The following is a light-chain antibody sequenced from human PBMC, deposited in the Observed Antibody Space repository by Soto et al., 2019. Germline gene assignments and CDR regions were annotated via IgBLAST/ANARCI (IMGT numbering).Light chain of an antibody. CDR1: QSISSW. CDR3: QQYNSLEWT. J-gene: IGKJ1*01. CDR2: KAS. Sequence: DIQMTQSPSTLSASVGDRVTITCRASQSISSWLAWYQQKPGKAPKLLIYKASSLESGVPSRVSGSGSGTEFTLTISSLQPDDFATYYCQQYNSLEWTFGQGTKVEIK. V-gene: IGKV1-5*03.